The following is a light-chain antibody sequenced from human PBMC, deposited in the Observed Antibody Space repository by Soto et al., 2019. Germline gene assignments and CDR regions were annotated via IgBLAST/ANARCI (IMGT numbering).Light chain of an antibody. CDR3: QQYDNLLFP. CDR1: QDISNS. J-gene: IGKJ3*01. V-gene: IGKV1-33*01. CDR2: DAS. Sequence: DIQMTQSPSSLSASVGDRVTITCQASQDISNSLNWYQQKPGKAPKLLIYDASSLKTGVPSRFSGSGSGTDFTFTITTLQPEDIATYYCQQYDNLLFPFGPGTKVDI.